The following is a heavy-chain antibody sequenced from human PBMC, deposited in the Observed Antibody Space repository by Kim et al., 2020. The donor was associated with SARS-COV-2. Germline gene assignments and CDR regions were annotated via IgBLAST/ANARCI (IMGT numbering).Heavy chain of an antibody. Sequence: GGSLRLSCAASGFTFSSYAMSWVRQAPGKGLEWVSVIYSGGSSTYYADSVKGRFTISRDNSKNTLYLQMNSLRAEDTAVYYCAKFVGRSCYGYYYYGMDVWGQGTTVTVSS. D-gene: IGHD6-13*01. J-gene: IGHJ6*02. CDR2: IYSGGSST. CDR3: AKFVGRSCYGYYYYGMDV. CDR1: GFTFSSYA. V-gene: IGHV3-23*03.